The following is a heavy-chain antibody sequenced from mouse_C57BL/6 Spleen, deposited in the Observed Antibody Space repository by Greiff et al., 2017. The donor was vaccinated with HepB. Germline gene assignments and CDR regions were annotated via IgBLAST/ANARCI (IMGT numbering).Heavy chain of an antibody. D-gene: IGHD2-3*01. J-gene: IGHJ3*01. V-gene: IGHV1-81*01. CDR1: GYTFTSYG. CDR3: ARDDGYYVFAY. CDR2: IYPRSGNT. Sequence: VQRVESGAELARPGASVKLSCKASGYTFTSYGISWVKQRTGQGLEWIGEIYPRSGNTYYNEKFKGKATLTADKSSSTAYMELRSLTSEDSAVYFCARDDGYYVFAYWGQGTLVTVSA.